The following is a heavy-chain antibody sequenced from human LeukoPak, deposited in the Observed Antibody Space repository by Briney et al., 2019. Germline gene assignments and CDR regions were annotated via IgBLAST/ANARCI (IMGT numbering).Heavy chain of an antibody. J-gene: IGHJ5*02. CDR2: INHSGST. D-gene: IGHD6-13*01. CDR1: GGSFSGYY. V-gene: IGHV4-34*01. CDR3: ARGATPYSSSWYGIWFDP. Sequence: SETLSLTCAVYGGSFSGYYWSWIRQPPGKGLEWIGEINHSGSTNYNPFLKSRVTISVDTSKNQFSLKLSSVTAADTAVFYCARGATPYSSSWYGIWFDPWGQGTLVTVSS.